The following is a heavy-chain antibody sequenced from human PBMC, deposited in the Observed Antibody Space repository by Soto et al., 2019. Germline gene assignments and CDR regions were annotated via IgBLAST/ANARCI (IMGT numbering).Heavy chain of an antibody. CDR1: GFTFSSYS. CDR3: ATYYYDSSGYYYFAY. J-gene: IGHJ4*02. CDR2: ISSSSSYI. D-gene: IGHD3-22*01. Sequence: GGSLRLSCAASGFTFSSYSMNWVRQAPGKGLEWVSYISSSSSYIYYADSVKGRFTISRDNAKNSLYLQMNSLRAEDTAVYYCATYYYDSSGYYYFAYWGQGTLVTVSS. V-gene: IGHV3-21*05.